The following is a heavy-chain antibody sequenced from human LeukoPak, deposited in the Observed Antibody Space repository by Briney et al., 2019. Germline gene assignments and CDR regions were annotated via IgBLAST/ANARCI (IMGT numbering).Heavy chain of an antibody. CDR1: GGSISNTNW. V-gene: IGHV4-4*02. D-gene: IGHD2-8*01. CDR3: SRENGAFSPFGY. CDR2: ISLTGLT. J-gene: IGHJ4*02. Sequence: PSETLSPTCGVSGGSISNTNWWSGVRPPPGQGLERIGEISLTGLTHYNPSLESRVTVSLDKSKNQLSLNLTSVTAADTAVYYCSRENGAFSPFGYWGQGTLVTVLS.